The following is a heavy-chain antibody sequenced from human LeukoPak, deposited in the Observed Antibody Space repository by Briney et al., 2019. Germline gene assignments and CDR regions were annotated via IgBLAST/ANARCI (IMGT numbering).Heavy chain of an antibody. CDR1: GFTFSSYG. V-gene: IGHV3-30*18. CDR2: ISSDGSNK. CDR3: AKAPYDILTGYYGPQDY. Sequence: GRSLRLSCAASGFTFSSYGMHWVRLAPGKGLEWVAVISSDGSNKYYADSVKGRFTISRDNSKNTLYLQMNSLRAEDTVFYYWAKAPYDILTGYYGPQDYWGQGTLVTVSS. J-gene: IGHJ4*02. D-gene: IGHD3-9*01.